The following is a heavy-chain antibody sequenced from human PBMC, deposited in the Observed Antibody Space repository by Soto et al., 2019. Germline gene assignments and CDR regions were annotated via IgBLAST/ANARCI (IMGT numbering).Heavy chain of an antibody. CDR1: GFTFSSYG. CDR2: ISYDGSTK. CDR3: AKGFGELPLDY. Sequence: QVQLVESGGGVVQPGRSLRLSCAASGFTFSSYGMHWVRQAPGKGLEWVAVISYDGSTKYYADSVKGRFTISRDNSKNTLYLQMNSLRVEDTAVYYCAKGFGELPLDYWGQGILVTVSS. J-gene: IGHJ4*02. V-gene: IGHV3-30*18. D-gene: IGHD3-10*01.